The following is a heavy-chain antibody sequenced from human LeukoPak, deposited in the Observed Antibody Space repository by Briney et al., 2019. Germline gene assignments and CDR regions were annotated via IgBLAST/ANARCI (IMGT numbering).Heavy chain of an antibody. CDR2: ISYDGSNK. CDR3: AKMDSSSSKDY. D-gene: IGHD6-6*01. J-gene: IGHJ4*02. CDR1: GFTFSSYG. V-gene: IGHV3-30*18. Sequence: GGSLRLSCAASGFTFSSYGMHWVRQAPGKGLEWVAVISYDGSNKYYADSVKGRFTISRDNSKNTLYLQMNSLRAEDTAVNYCAKMDSSSSKDYWGQGTLVTVSS.